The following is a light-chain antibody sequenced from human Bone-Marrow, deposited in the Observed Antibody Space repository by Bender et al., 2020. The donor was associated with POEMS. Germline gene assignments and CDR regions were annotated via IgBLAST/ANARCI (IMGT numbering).Light chain of an antibody. J-gene: IGLJ2*01. Sequence: QSALTQPASVSGSPGQSITISCTGTSSDVGGYNYVSWYQQLPGKSPKLMIYDVSNRPSGVSNRFSGSKSGNTASLTSSGLQAEDEADYYCSSYASSSTTVFGGGDKLTVL. CDR3: SSYASSSTTV. V-gene: IGLV2-14*03. CDR1: SSDVGGYNY. CDR2: DVS.